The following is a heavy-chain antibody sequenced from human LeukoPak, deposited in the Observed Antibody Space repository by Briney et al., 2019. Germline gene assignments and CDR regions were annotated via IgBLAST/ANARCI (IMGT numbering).Heavy chain of an antibody. CDR2: ISYDGSNK. J-gene: IGHJ4*02. D-gene: IGHD2-2*01. Sequence: GGSLRLSCAASGFTFSSYAMHWVRQAPGKGLEWVAVISYDGSNKYYADSVKGRFTISRDNSKNTLYLQMNSLRAEDTAVYYCARGFVVVPAATRGYFDYWGQGTLVTVSS. V-gene: IGHV3-30-3*01. CDR1: GFTFSSYA. CDR3: ARGFVVVPAATRGYFDY.